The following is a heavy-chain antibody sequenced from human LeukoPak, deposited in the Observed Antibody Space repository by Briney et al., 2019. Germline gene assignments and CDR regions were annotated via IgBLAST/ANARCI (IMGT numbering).Heavy chain of an antibody. J-gene: IGHJ3*02. Sequence: GGSLRLSCAASGFTFSSCGMHWVRQAPGKGLEWVAVISYDGSNEFYADSVTGRFTISRDNSKKTLYLQMNSVRAEDAAVYNCAAKGYSYGNNAFDIWGQGTMVTVSS. CDR3: AAKGYSYGNNAFDI. D-gene: IGHD5-18*01. V-gene: IGHV3-30*03. CDR1: GFTFSSCG. CDR2: ISYDGSNE.